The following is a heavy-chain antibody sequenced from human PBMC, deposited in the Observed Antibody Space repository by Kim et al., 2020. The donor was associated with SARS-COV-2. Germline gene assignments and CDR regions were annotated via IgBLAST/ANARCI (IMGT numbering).Heavy chain of an antibody. D-gene: IGHD5-18*01. CDR3: TRDPRYSYGQRKYYLDY. J-gene: IGHJ4*02. Sequence: VKGRFTISRDGSKSIAYLQMNSLKSEDTAVYYCTRDPRYSYGQRKYYLDYWGQGTLVTVSS. V-gene: IGHV3-49*01.